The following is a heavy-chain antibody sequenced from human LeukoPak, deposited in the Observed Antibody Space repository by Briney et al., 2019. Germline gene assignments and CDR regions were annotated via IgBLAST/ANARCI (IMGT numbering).Heavy chain of an antibody. CDR2: IYPGDSDT. CDR3: ARRGVYCRSTSCYYFDY. V-gene: IGHV5-51*01. Sequence: GESLKISCKGSGYSFTSYWIGWVRQMPGKGLEWMGIIYPGDSDTRYSPPFQGQVTISADKSISTAYLQWSSLKASDTAMYYCARRGVYCRSTSCYYFDYWGQGTLVTVSS. CDR1: GYSFTSYW. D-gene: IGHD2-2*01. J-gene: IGHJ4*02.